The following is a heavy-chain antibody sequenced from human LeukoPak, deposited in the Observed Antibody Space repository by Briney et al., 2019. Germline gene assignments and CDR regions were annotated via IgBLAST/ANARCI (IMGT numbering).Heavy chain of an antibody. D-gene: IGHD4-17*01. Sequence: GASVKVSCKAPGYTFTSYYMHWVRQAPGQGLEWMGIINPSGGSTSYAQKFQGRVTMTRDTSTSTVYMELSSLRSEDTAVYYCARFTVTNYYFDYWGQGTLVTVSS. CDR2: INPSGGST. CDR1: GYTFTSYY. CDR3: ARFTVTNYYFDY. J-gene: IGHJ4*02. V-gene: IGHV1-46*01.